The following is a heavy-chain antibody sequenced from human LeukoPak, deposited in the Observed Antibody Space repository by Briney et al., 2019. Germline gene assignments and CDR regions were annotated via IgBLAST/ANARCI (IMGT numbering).Heavy chain of an antibody. CDR1: GYTFTSYG. V-gene: IGHV1-18*01. CDR2: ISAYNGNT. D-gene: IGHD2-2*01. CDR3: ARVPSYQLPRGPQYNWFDP. Sequence: ASVKVSCKASGYTFTSYGISWVRQAPGQGLEWMGWISAYNGNTNYAQKLQGRVTMTTDTSTSTAYMELRSLRSDDTAVYYCARVPSYQLPRGPQYNWFDPWGQGTLVTVPS. J-gene: IGHJ5*02.